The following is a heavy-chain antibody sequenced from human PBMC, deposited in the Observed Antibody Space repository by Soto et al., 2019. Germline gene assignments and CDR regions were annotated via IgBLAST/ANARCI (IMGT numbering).Heavy chain of an antibody. D-gene: IGHD3-22*01. CDR1: SGSISSYY. CDR3: ARSPDSSGYYPRWYYYGMDV. Sequence: SETLSLTCTVSSGSISSYYWSWIRQPPGKGLEWIGYIYYSGSTNYNPSLKSRVTISVDTSKNQFSLKLSSVTAADTAVYYCARSPDSSGYYPRWYYYGMDVWGQGTSVTVSS. J-gene: IGHJ6*02. CDR2: IYYSGST. V-gene: IGHV4-59*08.